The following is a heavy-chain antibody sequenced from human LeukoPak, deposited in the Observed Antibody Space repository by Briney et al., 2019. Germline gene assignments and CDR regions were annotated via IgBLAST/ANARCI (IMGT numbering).Heavy chain of an antibody. V-gene: IGHV1-2*02. CDR3: AREVYYYDSSGYPDY. Sequence: GASVKVSCKASGYTFTGYFIHWVRQAPGQGLEWMGWINPNSGGTNYAQKFQGRVTMTRDTSISTAYMELSRLRSDDTAVYYCAREVYYYDSSGYPDYWGQGTLVTVSS. CDR2: INPNSGGT. D-gene: IGHD3-22*01. J-gene: IGHJ4*02. CDR1: GYTFTGYF.